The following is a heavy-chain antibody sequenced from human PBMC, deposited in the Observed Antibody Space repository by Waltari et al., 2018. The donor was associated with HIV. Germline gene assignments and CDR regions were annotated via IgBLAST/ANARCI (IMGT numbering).Heavy chain of an antibody. CDR2: IYYSGST. D-gene: IGHD4-17*01. V-gene: IGHV4-59*01. Sequence: QVQLQESGPGLVKPSETLSLTCTVSGGSISSYYWRCIRPPPGKGLEWIGYIYYSGSTNYNPSLKSRVTISGDTSKNQFSLKLSSVTAADTAVYYCARVDYGPNPYGMDVWGQGTTVTVSS. CDR3: ARVDYGPNPYGMDV. J-gene: IGHJ6*02. CDR1: GGSISSYY.